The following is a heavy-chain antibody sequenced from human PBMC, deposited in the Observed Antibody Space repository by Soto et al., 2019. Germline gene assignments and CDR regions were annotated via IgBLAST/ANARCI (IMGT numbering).Heavy chain of an antibody. D-gene: IGHD6-19*01. Sequence: QVQLVQSGAEVKKPWASVKVSCKASGYTFTSYGISWVRQAPGQGLEWMGWISAYNGNTNYAQKLQGRVTMTTDASTRTPYMELRSLRSDDTSVYYCARVKHSSGLYVIEYWGQATLVTVSS. V-gene: IGHV1-18*01. CDR1: GYTFTSYG. CDR3: ARVKHSSGLYVIEY. CDR2: ISAYNGNT. J-gene: IGHJ4*02.